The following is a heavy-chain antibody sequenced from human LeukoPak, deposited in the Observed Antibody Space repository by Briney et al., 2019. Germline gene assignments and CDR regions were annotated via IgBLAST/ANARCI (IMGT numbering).Heavy chain of an antibody. CDR2: INWNGGST. Sequence: GGSLRLSCAASGFTFDDYGMSWVRQAPGKGLDWVSGINWNGGSTGYADSVKGRFTISRDNAKNSLYLQMNSLRAEDTALYYCARDAGYYDSSGPFDYWGQGTLVTVSS. CDR3: ARDAGYYDSSGPFDY. CDR1: GFTFDDYG. J-gene: IGHJ4*02. D-gene: IGHD3-22*01. V-gene: IGHV3-20*04.